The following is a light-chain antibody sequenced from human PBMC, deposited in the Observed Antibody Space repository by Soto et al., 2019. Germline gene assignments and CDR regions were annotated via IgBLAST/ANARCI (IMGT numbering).Light chain of an antibody. Sequence: QSVLAQPASVSGSPGQSVTISCTVTSSDVGAYNSVSWYQQHPDKAPQLMIYKGTQRPSGVSNRFSVSTSGNAASLTISGLQAGDEADYFCCSSAPESTYVFGTGSMVT. CDR2: KGT. J-gene: IGLJ1*01. V-gene: IGLV2-23*01. CDR3: CSSAPESTYV. CDR1: SSDVGAYNS.